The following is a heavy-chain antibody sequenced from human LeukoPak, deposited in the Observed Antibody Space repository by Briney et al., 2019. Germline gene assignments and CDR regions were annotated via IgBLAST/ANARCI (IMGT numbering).Heavy chain of an antibody. D-gene: IGHD2-2*01. CDR1: GYTFTSYY. CDR3: ARGPLGYCSSTSCYPAVGHIFDY. Sequence: ASVKVSCKASGYTFTSYYMHWVRQAPGQGLEWMGIINPSGGSTSYAQKFQGRVTMTRDTSTSTVYMELSSLRSEDTAVYYCARGPLGYCSSTSCYPAVGHIFDYWGQRTLVTVSS. CDR2: INPSGGST. J-gene: IGHJ4*02. V-gene: IGHV1-46*01.